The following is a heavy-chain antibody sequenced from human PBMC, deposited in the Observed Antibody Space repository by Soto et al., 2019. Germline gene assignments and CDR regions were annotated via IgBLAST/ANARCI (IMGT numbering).Heavy chain of an antibody. CDR1: GFSFSSKA. CDR3: AKENGFQFINLGASGFDY. D-gene: IGHD2-21*01. CDR2: ISGSGSST. Sequence: EVQLLESGGGLVQPGGSLRLSCAAPGFSFSSKAMSWVRQAPGKGLEWVSIISGSGSSTYYTDSLKGRFTISRDNSKNRVYLEMNNLRAEDTAVYYCAKENGFQFINLGASGFDYWGQGSLVSVSS. J-gene: IGHJ4*02. V-gene: IGHV3-23*01.